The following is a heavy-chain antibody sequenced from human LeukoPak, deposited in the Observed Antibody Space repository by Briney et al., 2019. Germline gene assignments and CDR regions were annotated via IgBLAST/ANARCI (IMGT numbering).Heavy chain of an antibody. CDR1: SGSINSYY. J-gene: IGHJ4*02. Sequence: SETLSLTCTVSSGSINSYYWNWIRQPPGKGLEWIGNIHYSGSTNYNPSLKSRVTISVATSKTQFSLYASSVTAADTAVYYCARAGGAWLQSMGPLDYWGQGTLVTVSS. CDR2: IHYSGST. V-gene: IGHV4-59*01. CDR3: ARAGGAWLQSMGPLDY. D-gene: IGHD5-24*01.